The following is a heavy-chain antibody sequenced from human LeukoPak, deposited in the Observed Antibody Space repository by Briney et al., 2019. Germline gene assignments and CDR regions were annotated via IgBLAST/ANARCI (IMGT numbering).Heavy chain of an antibody. CDR1: GFIFSDFY. D-gene: IGHD5-18*01. CDR2: ISSAGTNM. Sequence: GGSLGLSCAASGFIFSDFYMSWLRQAPGKGLEWVSYISSAGTNMDYADSVKGRFTISSDNAKDSLLLQMNNLRDDDTGVYYCANGHSYGMSWGQGTLVTVSS. CDR3: ANGHSYGMS. J-gene: IGHJ1*01. V-gene: IGHV3-11*01.